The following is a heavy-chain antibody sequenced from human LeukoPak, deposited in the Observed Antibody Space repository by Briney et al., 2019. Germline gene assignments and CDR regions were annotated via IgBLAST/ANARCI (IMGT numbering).Heavy chain of an antibody. CDR3: AKDGWFGELMFLSSGYSYYFDY. CDR2: ISGSGGST. V-gene: IGHV3-23*01. CDR1: EFTFTNYG. Sequence: GGSLRLSCVASEFTFTNYGMSWVRQAPGKGLEWVSAISGSGGSTYYADSVKGRFTISRDNSKNTLYLQMNSLRAEDTAVYYCAKDGWFGELMFLSSGYSYYFDYWGQGTLVTVSS. D-gene: IGHD3-10*01. J-gene: IGHJ4*02.